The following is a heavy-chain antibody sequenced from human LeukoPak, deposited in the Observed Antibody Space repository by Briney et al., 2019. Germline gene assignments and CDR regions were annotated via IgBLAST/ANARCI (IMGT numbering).Heavy chain of an antibody. CDR2: ISYDGSKN. D-gene: IGHD6-13*01. Sequence: GGSLRLSCAASGFTFGSYGMHWVRQAPGKGLEWVAVISYDGSKNFYADSVKGRFTISRHNSKNTLFLQLNSLKLEDTAVYYCAKSISAAGDFWGQGSLVTVSS. J-gene: IGHJ4*02. V-gene: IGHV3-30*19. CDR1: GFTFGSYG. CDR3: AKSISAAGDF.